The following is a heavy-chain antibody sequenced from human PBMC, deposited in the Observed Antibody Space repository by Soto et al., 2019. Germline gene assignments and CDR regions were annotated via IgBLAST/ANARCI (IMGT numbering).Heavy chain of an antibody. CDR1: GGSISSGDYY. J-gene: IGHJ3*02. V-gene: IGHV4-30-4*01. D-gene: IGHD3-3*01. Sequence: QVQLQESGPGLVKPSQTLSLTCTVSGGSISSGDYYWSWIRQPPGKGLEWIGYIYYSGSTYYNPSLKSRVTISVDTSKNQCSLKLSSVTAADTAVYYCAREENTIFGVVRGAFDIWGQGTMVTVSS. CDR3: AREENTIFGVVRGAFDI. CDR2: IYYSGST.